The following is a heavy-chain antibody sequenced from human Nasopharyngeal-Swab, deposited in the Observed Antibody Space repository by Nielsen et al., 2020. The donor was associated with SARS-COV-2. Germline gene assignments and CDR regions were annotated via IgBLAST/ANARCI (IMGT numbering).Heavy chain of an antibody. D-gene: IGHD2/OR15-2a*01. J-gene: IGHJ4*02. CDR1: GFTFSSYS. V-gene: IGHV3-23*01. CDR2: IGIGGDT. Sequence: GESLKISCAASGFTFSSYSMNWVRQAPGKGLEWVSTIGIGGDTYYTDSVKGRFTMSRDNSKNTLYLQMNGLRAEDTAIYYCSKNEYFCFDFWGQGALVTVSS. CDR3: SKNEYFCFDF.